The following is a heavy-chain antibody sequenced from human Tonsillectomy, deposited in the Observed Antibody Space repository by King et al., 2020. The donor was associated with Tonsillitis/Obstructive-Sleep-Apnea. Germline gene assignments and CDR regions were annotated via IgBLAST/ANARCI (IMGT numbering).Heavy chain of an antibody. Sequence: VQLVQSGAEVKKPGESLKISCKGSGYSFTSYWIGWVRQMPGKGLEWMGIIYPGDSDTRSSPSFQGQVTISADKSISTAYLQWSSLKASDTDMYYFARRYCSGGSCYGPFDYYYMDVWGKGTTVTVSS. CDR1: GYSFTSYW. CDR2: IYPGDSDT. J-gene: IGHJ6*03. D-gene: IGHD2-15*01. CDR3: ARRYCSGGSCYGPFDYYYMDV. V-gene: IGHV5-51*01.